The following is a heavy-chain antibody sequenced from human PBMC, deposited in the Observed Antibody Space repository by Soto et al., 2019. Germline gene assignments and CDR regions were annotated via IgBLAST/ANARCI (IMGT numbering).Heavy chain of an antibody. CDR1: GGPISSYY. J-gene: IGHJ4*02. D-gene: IGHD5-18*01. Sequence: SETLSLTCTVSGGPISSYYWSWIRQPPGKRLEWIGYIYYSGSTNYNPSLKSRVTISVDTSKNQFSLKLSSVTAADTAVYYCARGIQLWPINYYFDYCGQGTLVTVSS. CDR3: ARGIQLWPINYYFDY. CDR2: IYYSGST. V-gene: IGHV4-59*01.